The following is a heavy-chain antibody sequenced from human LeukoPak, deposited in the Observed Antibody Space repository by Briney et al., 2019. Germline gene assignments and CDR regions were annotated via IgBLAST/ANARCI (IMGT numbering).Heavy chain of an antibody. CDR3: ARFIAVARRGYYFDY. Sequence: GATVTLSCKASGYTFTSYGISWVRQAPGQGLEWMGWISAYNGNTNYAQKLQGRVTMTTDTSTSTAYMELRSLRSDDTAVYYCARFIAVARRGYYFDYWGQGTLVTVSS. J-gene: IGHJ4*02. V-gene: IGHV1-18*01. CDR2: ISAYNGNT. D-gene: IGHD6-19*01. CDR1: GYTFTSYG.